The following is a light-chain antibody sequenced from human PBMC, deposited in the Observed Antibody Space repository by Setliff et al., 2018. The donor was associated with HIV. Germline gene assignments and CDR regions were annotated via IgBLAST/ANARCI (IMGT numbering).Light chain of an antibody. J-gene: IGLJ1*01. CDR2: DVT. CDR3: CSYAYLSYV. V-gene: IGLV2-11*01. CDR1: SSDVGRYNY. Sequence: ALTQPRSVSGSPGQSVTISCTGTSSDVGRYNYVSWYQHHPGKAPKLIIYDVTKRPSGVPDRFSGSKSGNTASLTISGLQAEDEADYYCCSYAYLSYVFGTGTKVTVL.